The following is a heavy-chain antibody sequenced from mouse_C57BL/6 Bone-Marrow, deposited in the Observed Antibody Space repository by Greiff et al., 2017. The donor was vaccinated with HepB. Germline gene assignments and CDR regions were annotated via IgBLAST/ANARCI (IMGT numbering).Heavy chain of an antibody. V-gene: IGHV1-54*01. J-gene: IGHJ1*03. CDR2: INPGSGGT. CDR1: GYAFTNYL. Sequence: VQLVESGAELVRPGTSVKVSCKASGYAFTNYLIEWVKQRPGQGLEWIGVINPGSGGTNYNEKFKGKATLTADKSSSTAYMQLSSLTSEDSAVYFCARAGITTVVANFDVWGTGTTVTVSS. D-gene: IGHD1-1*01. CDR3: ARAGITTVVANFDV.